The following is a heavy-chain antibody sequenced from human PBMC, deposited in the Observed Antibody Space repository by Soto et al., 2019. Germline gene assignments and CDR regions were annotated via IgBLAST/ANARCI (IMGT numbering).Heavy chain of an antibody. CDR1: GFTFSSYW. CDR3: AGDYKDDKTKVTTGDFFLDY. Sequence: GGSLRLSCAASGFTFSSYWMSWVRQAPGKGLEWVANIKQDGSEKYYVDSVKGRFTISRDNAKNSLYLQMNSLRAEDKGGYYLAGDYKDDKTKVTTGDFFLDYWGQGTLVTVSS. CDR2: IKQDGSEK. D-gene: IGHD4-17*01. V-gene: IGHV3-7*01. J-gene: IGHJ4*02.